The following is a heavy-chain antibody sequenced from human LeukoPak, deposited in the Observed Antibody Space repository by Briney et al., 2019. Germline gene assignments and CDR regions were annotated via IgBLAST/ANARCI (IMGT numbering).Heavy chain of an antibody. CDR1: RFSFRGYN. CDR3: ARALGGGAFDI. Sequence: GGSLRLSCAPSRFSFRGYNTNWVRQAPGEGLDWVSYIYSSGAIYYADSVKGRFTTSRDNAKNSLFLQMNRLTDEDTAVYYCARALGGGAFDIWGQGTMVTVSS. V-gene: IGHV3-48*02. CDR2: IYSSGAI. D-gene: IGHD3-16*01. J-gene: IGHJ3*02.